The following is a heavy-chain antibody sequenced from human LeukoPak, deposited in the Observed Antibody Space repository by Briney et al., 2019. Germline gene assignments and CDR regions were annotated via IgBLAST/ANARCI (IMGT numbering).Heavy chain of an antibody. D-gene: IGHD2-15*01. V-gene: IGHV3-48*03. CDR1: GFTFSNYE. J-gene: IGHJ4*02. Sequence: GGSLRLSCAASGFTFSNYEMNWVRQAPGKGLEWVSYISSSGSAIYYADSVKGRFTISRDNAKNSLYLQMNSLRAEDAAVYYCARGWYQYYFDCWGQGTLVTVSS. CDR3: ARGWYQYYFDC. CDR2: ISSSGSAI.